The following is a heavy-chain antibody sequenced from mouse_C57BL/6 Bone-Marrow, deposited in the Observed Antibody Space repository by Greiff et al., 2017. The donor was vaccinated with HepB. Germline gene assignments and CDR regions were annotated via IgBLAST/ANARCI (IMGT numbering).Heavy chain of an antibody. CDR3: ARGTTVVGYYFDY. Sequence: EVQLQQSGPELVKPGASVKIPCKASGYTFTDYNMDWVKQSHGKSLEWIGDINPNNGGTTYNQKFKGKATLTVDKSSSTAYMELRSLTSEDTAVYYCARGTTVVGYYFDYWGQGTTLTVSS. CDR1: GYTFTDYN. D-gene: IGHD1-1*01. V-gene: IGHV1-18*01. J-gene: IGHJ2*01. CDR2: INPNNGGT.